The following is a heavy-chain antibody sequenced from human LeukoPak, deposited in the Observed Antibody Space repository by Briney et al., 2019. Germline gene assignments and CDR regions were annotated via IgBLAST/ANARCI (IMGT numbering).Heavy chain of an antibody. J-gene: IGHJ3*01. V-gene: IGHV3-23*01. D-gene: IGHD4-23*01. CDR2: ISGNGGGGST. CDR3: ARHDYHSNSDAFDV. CDR1: GFTFSSYA. Sequence: SGGSLRLSCAASGFTFSSYAMSWVRQAPGKGLEWVSIISGNGGGGSTYDADSVKGRFTISRDNSKNTLYLQMNSLRAEDTAVYYCARHDYHSNSDAFDVWGQGTMVTVSS.